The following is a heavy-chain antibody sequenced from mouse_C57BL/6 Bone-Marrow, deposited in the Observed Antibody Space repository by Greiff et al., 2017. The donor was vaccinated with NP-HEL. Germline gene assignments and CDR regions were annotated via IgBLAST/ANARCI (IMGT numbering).Heavy chain of an antibody. CDR3: ARRYYYGSSYGGFAY. V-gene: IGHV1-69*01. Sequence: VQLQQPGAELVMPGASVKLSCKASGYTFTSYWMHWVKQRPGQGLEWIGEIDPSDSYTNYNQKFKGKSTLTVDKSSSTAYMQLSSLTSEDSAVYYGARRYYYGSSYGGFAYWGQGTLVTVSA. D-gene: IGHD1-1*01. CDR1: GYTFTSYW. CDR2: IDPSDSYT. J-gene: IGHJ3*01.